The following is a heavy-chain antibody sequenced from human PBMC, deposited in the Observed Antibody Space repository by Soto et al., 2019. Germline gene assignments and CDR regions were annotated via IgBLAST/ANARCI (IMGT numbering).Heavy chain of an antibody. Sequence: SETLSLTCDVYGGSFSGYIWTWIRQTPGKGLQWIGQINHSGSANYNPSLKSRVTLSIDTSKNQFSLKLNSVTAADTAVYYCVSPEGYYDSSGYTLDYWGQGTLVTVSS. CDR3: VSPEGYYDSSGYTLDY. CDR2: INHSGSA. D-gene: IGHD3-22*01. V-gene: IGHV4-34*01. CDR1: GGSFSGYI. J-gene: IGHJ4*02.